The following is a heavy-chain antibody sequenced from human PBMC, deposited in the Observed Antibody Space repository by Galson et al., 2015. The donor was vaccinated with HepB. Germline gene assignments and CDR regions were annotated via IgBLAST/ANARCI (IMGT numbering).Heavy chain of an antibody. D-gene: IGHD3-22*01. CDR2: ISYDGSNK. CDR3: AKSYFPGYYDSSGYSSPSDY. V-gene: IGHV3-30*18. Sequence: SLRLSCAASGFTFSSYGMHWVRQAPGKGLEWVAVISYDGSNKYYADSVKGRFTISRDNSKNTLYLQMNSLRAEDTAVYYCAKSYFPGYYDSSGYSSPSDYWGQGTLVTVSS. CDR1: GFTFSSYG. J-gene: IGHJ4*02.